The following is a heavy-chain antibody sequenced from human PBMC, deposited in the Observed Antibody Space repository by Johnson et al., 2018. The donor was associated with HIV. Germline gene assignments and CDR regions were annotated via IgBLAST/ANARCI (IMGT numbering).Heavy chain of an antibody. CDR2: INWNGGST. J-gene: IGHJ3*02. V-gene: IGHV3-20*04. Sequence: VQLVESGGGVVRPGGSLRLSCAASGFTFDDHGMSWVRQAPGKGLEWASGINWNGGSTGYADSGKGRFTISSDNAKNSLYLQMNSLRAEDTALYYCARAIEVVVYAIRGRAFDIWGQGTMVTVSS. CDR1: GFTFDDHG. D-gene: IGHD2-8*02. CDR3: ARAIEVVVYAIRGRAFDI.